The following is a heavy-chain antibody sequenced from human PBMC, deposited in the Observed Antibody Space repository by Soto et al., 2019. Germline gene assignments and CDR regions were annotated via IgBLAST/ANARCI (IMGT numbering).Heavy chain of an antibody. V-gene: IGHV3-23*01. Sequence: GGSLRLSCAASGFTFSSYAMSWVRQAPGKGLEWVSAISGSGGSTYYADSVKGRFTISRDNSKNTLYLQMNSLRAEDTAVYYCAKDMIGLIAARPLEYYYYGMDVWGQGTTVTVSS. CDR1: GFTFSSYA. CDR3: AKDMIGLIAARPLEYYYYGMDV. D-gene: IGHD6-6*01. CDR2: ISGSGGST. J-gene: IGHJ6*02.